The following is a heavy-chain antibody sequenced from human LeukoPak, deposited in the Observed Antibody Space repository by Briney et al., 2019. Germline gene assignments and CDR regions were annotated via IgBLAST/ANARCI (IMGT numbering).Heavy chain of an antibody. CDR1: GFTFSSYA. V-gene: IGHV3-23*01. Sequence: GGSLRLSCAASGFTFSSYAMSWVRQAPGKGLEWVSGISGSGSNTYYAESVKDRFIISRDSTKNTLFLQVNNLRAEDTAVYYCAKYVFSYGAGSYLAHWGRGTLVSVSS. CDR2: ISGSGSNT. CDR3: AKYVFSYGAGSYLAH. J-gene: IGHJ4*02. D-gene: IGHD3-10*01.